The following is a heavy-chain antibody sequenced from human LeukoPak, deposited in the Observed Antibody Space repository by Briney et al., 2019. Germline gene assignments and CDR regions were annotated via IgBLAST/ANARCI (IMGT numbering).Heavy chain of an antibody. Sequence: PSETLSLTCDVSGYAISSGYYWAWIRQPPGKGLEWIGSMYHSGSTYDSPSLKSRVTMSVDTSKNQFSLKLTSVTAADTAVYYCARQRYCHSTSCYFDYWGQGTLVTVSS. J-gene: IGHJ4*02. CDR2: MYHSGST. V-gene: IGHV4-38-2*01. D-gene: IGHD2-2*01. CDR3: ARQRYCHSTSCYFDY. CDR1: GYAISSGYY.